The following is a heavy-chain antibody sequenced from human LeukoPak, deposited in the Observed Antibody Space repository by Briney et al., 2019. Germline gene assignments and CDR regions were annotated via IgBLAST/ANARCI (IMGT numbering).Heavy chain of an antibody. D-gene: IGHD1-26*01. CDR1: GFTFGSYA. J-gene: IGHJ4*02. CDR3: AKRTNGGSYWDLYFDY. V-gene: IGHV3-23*01. Sequence: GGSLRLSCAASGFTFGSYAMSWVRQAPGKGLEWVSYISGRGGSTFYADSVKGRLTISRDNSKNTLYLQMNSLRAEDTAVYYCAKRTNGGSYWDLYFDYWGQGTLVTVSS. CDR2: ISGRGGST.